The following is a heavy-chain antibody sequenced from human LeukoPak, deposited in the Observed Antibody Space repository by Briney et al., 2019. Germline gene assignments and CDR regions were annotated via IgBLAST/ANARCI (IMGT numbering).Heavy chain of an antibody. D-gene: IGHD4-17*01. CDR2: IYSGGST. V-gene: IGHV3-53*01. CDR3: ARDPYGDYVSYFDY. J-gene: IGHJ4*02. CDR1: GFTVSSNY. Sequence: PGGSLRLSCAASGFTVSSNYMSWVRQAPGKGLEWVSVIYSGGSTYYADSVKGRFTISRDNAKNSLYLQMNSLRAEDTAVYYCARDPYGDYVSYFDYWGQGTLVTVSS.